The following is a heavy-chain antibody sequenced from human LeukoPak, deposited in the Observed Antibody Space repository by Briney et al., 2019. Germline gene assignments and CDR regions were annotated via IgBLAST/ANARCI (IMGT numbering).Heavy chain of an antibody. Sequence: LSLTCTVSGGSISSSSYYWGWIRQPPGKGLEWISYISSSGSTIYYADSVKGRFTISRDNAKNSLYLQMSSLRSEDTAVYYCARGRWQQLVLVDYWGQGTLVTVSS. CDR2: ISSSGSTI. V-gene: IGHV3-11*01. J-gene: IGHJ4*02. CDR3: ARGRWQQLVLVDY. CDR1: GGSISSSSYY. D-gene: IGHD6-13*01.